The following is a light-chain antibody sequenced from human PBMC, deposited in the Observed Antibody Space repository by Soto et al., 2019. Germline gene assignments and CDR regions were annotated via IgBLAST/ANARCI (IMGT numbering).Light chain of an antibody. CDR2: GAS. CDR3: QQYNNWTPAWT. V-gene: IGKV3-15*01. Sequence: EIVMTQSPATLSVSPGERATLSCRASQSVRSNLAWYQQKPGQSPRLLIYGASTRATGIPARFSGSGSGTQSTLTISSLQSEDFAVYYCQQYNNWTPAWTFGQGTKVDIE. J-gene: IGKJ1*01. CDR1: QSVRSN.